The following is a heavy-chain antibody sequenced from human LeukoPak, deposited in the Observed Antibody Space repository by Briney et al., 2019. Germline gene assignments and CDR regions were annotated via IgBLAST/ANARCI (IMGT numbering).Heavy chain of an antibody. V-gene: IGHV3-23*01. CDR2: INGNGAST. CDR1: GFTFNTHA. Sequence: GGSLRLSCAASGFTFNTHAMSWVRQAPGKGLEWVSGINGNGASTYYSDSVKGRFTISRDNSKNTLYLQMRSLRAEDTAVYYCARDQGYSYYYFDYWGQGTLVTVSS. CDR3: ARDQGYSYYYFDY. D-gene: IGHD5-18*01. J-gene: IGHJ4*02.